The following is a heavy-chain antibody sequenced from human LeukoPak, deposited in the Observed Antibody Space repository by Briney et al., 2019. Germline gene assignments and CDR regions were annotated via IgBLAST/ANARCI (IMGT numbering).Heavy chain of an antibody. J-gene: IGHJ5*02. CDR3: ATSARGTAMVILYNWFDP. CDR2: ISGSGGST. Sequence: PGGSLRLSCAASGFTFSSYAMSWVRQAPGKGLEWVSAISGSGGSTYYADSVKGRFTISRDNSKNTLYLQMNSLRAEDTAVYYCATSARGTAMVILYNWFDPWGQGTLVTVSS. D-gene: IGHD5-18*01. CDR1: GFTFSSYA. V-gene: IGHV3-23*01.